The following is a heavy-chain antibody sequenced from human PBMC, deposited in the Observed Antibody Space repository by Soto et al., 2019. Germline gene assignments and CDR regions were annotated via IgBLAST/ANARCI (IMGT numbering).Heavy chain of an antibody. Sequence: SETLSLTCTVSGGSISSYYWSWVRQPAGKGLEWIGRIYTSGSTDYNPSLKSRVTMSVDTSKNQFSLKLSSVTAADTAVYYCARIDYSRQFAPFYYAMAVWGQGTKVTVSS. V-gene: IGHV4-4*07. CDR1: GGSISSYY. CDR3: ARIDYSRQFAPFYYAMAV. CDR2: IYTSGST. J-gene: IGHJ6*02. D-gene: IGHD4-4*01.